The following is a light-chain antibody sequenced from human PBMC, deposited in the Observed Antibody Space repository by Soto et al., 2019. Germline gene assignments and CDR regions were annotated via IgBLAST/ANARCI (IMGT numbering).Light chain of an antibody. Sequence: EIVLTQSPGTLSLSVGERVTLSCRASQSVSSYLAWYQQTPGQAPRLLIYDTSNRATGTPDRFSGSGSGTDFTLTISRLEPEDFTVYYSQQNGSSPLTFGGGTTVEIK. V-gene: IGKV3-20*01. CDR1: QSVSSY. J-gene: IGKJ4*01. CDR3: QQNGSSPLT. CDR2: DTS.